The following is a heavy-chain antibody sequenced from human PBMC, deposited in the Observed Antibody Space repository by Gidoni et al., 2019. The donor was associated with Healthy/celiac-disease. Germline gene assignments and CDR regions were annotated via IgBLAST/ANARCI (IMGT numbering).Heavy chain of an antibody. V-gene: IGHV3-21*01. CDR2: ISSSSSYI. CDR1: GFTFSSYS. D-gene: IGHD3-22*01. Sequence: EVQLVESGGGLVKPGGSLRLSCAASGFTFSSYSMNWVRQAPGKGLEWVSSISSSSSYIYYADSVKCRFTISRDNAKNSLYLQMNSLRAEDTAVYYCARDRKGADSPDYYYYYGMDVWGQGTTVTVSS. CDR3: ARDRKGADSPDYYYYYGMDV. J-gene: IGHJ6*02.